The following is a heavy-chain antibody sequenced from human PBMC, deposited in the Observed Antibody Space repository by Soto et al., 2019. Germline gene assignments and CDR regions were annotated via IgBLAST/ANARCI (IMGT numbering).Heavy chain of an antibody. CDR3: AKDLGFLEWLPNYFDY. V-gene: IGHV3-23*01. Sequence: GGSLRLSCAASGFTFSSYAMSWVRQAPGKGLEWVSAISGSGGSTYYADSVKGRFTISRDNSKNTLYLQMNSLRAEDTAVYYCAKDLGFLEWLPNYFDYWGQGTLVTVSS. J-gene: IGHJ4*02. D-gene: IGHD3-3*01. CDR1: GFTFSSYA. CDR2: ISGSGGST.